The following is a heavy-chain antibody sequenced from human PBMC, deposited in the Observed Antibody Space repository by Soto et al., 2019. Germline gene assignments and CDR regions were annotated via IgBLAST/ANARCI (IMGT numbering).Heavy chain of an antibody. CDR3: AREDSVAFDY. J-gene: IGHJ4*02. D-gene: IGHD3-22*01. CDR2: VIAYNGNT. V-gene: IGHV1-18*04. CDR1: GYTFTCYG. Sequence: GASVKVSCKASGYTFTCYGISWLRQAPGQGLQWMGWVIAYNGNTNYAQKSQGRVTITADASTIIAYVELSSLRSEDTAVYYCAREDSVAFDYWGQGTLVTVSS.